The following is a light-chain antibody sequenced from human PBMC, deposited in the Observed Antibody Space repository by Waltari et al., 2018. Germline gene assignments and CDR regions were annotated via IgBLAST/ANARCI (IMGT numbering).Light chain of an antibody. CDR2: DVT. V-gene: IGLV2-14*03. Sequence: QSALTQPPSVSGSPGQSITIPCSGTTSEVGDFNYASWYQQHPGKAPKLMIYDVTKRPSGVSNRFSGSKSGSTASLTISGLQGDDEADYYCTSYTRSSTWVFGGGTRLTVL. CDR3: TSYTRSSTWV. J-gene: IGLJ3*02. CDR1: TSEVGDFNY.